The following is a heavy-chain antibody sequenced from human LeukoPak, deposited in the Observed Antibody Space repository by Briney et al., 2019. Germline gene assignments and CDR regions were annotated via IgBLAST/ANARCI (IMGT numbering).Heavy chain of an antibody. Sequence: GRSLRLSCAASGFTFDDYAMHWVRQAPGKGLEWVSGISWNSGSIGYADSVKGRFTISRDNAKNSLYLHMNSLRAEDTALYYCAKDIQQLPDLDYYYYGMDVWGQGTTVTVSS. CDR3: AKDIQQLPDLDYYYYGMDV. D-gene: IGHD6-13*01. CDR2: ISWNSGSI. CDR1: GFTFDDYA. V-gene: IGHV3-9*01. J-gene: IGHJ6*02.